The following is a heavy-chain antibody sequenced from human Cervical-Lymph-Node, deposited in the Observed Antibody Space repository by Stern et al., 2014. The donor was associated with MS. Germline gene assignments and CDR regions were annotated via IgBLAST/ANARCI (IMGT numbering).Heavy chain of an antibody. D-gene: IGHD1-26*01. J-gene: IGHJ4*02. V-gene: IGHV1-46*03. CDR2: IPPTGGST. CDR1: GYTFTSYY. Sequence: QLVQSGAEVKKPGASVKVSCKASGYTFTSYYMHWVRQPPGQGLEWMGIIPPTGGSTSYAQKFQGSVTMTTDKPPSTVSLELSSLRSEDTAVYYCARGSGSSYDYWGQGTLVTVSS. CDR3: ARGSGSSYDY.